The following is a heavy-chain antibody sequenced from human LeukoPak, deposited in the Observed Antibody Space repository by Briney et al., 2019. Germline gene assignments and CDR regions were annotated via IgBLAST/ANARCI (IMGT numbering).Heavy chain of an antibody. CDR2: INHSGST. V-gene: IGHV4-59*08. D-gene: IGHD2-15*01. CDR3: ARQGYCSGGSCENDAFDI. Sequence: SETLSLTCTVSGGSISSYYWSWIRQPPGKGLEWIGEINHSGSTNYNPSLKSRVTISVDTSKNQFSLKLSSVTAADTAVYYCARQGYCSGGSCENDAFDIWGQGTMVTVSS. J-gene: IGHJ3*02. CDR1: GGSISSYY.